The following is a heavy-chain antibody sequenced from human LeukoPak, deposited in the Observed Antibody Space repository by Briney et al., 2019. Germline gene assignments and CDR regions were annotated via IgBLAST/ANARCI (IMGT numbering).Heavy chain of an antibody. V-gene: IGHV1-18*01. CDR1: GYTFSRYD. J-gene: IGHJ4*02. D-gene: IGHD4-11*01. CDR2: ISVYNGST. CDR3: ARAEGALGTTVTFDY. Sequence: ASVKVSCKASGYTFSRYDITWVRQAPGQGLEWMGSISVYNGSTKYGQKLQGRVTMTTDTSTSTAYMELRSLRSDDTAVYYCARAEGALGTTVTFDYWGQGTLVTVSS.